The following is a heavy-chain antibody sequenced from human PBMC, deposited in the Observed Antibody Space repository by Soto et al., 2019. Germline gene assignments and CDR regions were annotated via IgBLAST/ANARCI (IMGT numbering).Heavy chain of an antibody. V-gene: IGHV3-33*01. CDR3: VRAQLLFGDDTGSWYLDY. D-gene: IGHD1-1*01. J-gene: IGHJ4*02. CDR1: GFTFSRYG. Sequence: PGGSLRLSCAASGFTFSRYGMHWVRQTPGKGLEWVAVIWYDGSNTFYAESLKGRFTISRDNSKNTVYLQVDSLRVEDTAVYYCVRAQLLFGDDTGSWYLDYCGQADLVPVS. CDR2: IWYDGSNT.